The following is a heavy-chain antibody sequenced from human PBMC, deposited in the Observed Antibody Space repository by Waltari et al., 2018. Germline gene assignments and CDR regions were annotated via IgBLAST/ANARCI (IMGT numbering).Heavy chain of an antibody. CDR2: IYYSGST. V-gene: IGHV4-39*07. Sequence: QLQLQESGPGLVKPSETLSLTCTVSGGSISSSSYYWAWIRQPPGKGLEWIGSIYYSGSTYYNPSLKSRVTISVDTSKNQFSLKLSSVTAADTAVYYCARGAVVVIRATFDYWGQGTLVTVSS. J-gene: IGHJ4*02. CDR3: ARGAVVVIRATFDY. D-gene: IGHD3-22*01. CDR1: GGSISSSSYY.